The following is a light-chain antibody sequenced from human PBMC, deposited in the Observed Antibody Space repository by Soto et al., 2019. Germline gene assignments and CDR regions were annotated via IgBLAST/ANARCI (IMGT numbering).Light chain of an antibody. CDR2: AAS. J-gene: IGKJ4*01. CDR3: QQLNTYPLT. V-gene: IGKV1-9*01. Sequence: DIQLTQSPSFLSASVGDRVTITCRASQGISSYLAWYQQKPGKAPKVLIYAASTLQSGVPSRFSGSGSGTEFTLTISSLQPEDFATHYCQQLNTYPLTFGGGTKVDIK. CDR1: QGISSY.